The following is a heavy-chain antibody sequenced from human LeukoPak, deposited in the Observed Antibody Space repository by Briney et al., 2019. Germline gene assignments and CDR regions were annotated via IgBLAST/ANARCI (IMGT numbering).Heavy chain of an antibody. D-gene: IGHD5-18*01. CDR3: ARGGYRYDFFNLDY. CDR1: GGSISSYY. Sequence: PSETLSLTCTVSGGSISSYYWSWIRQPPGKGLEWIGYIYYSGSANYNPSLKSRVTISLDTSKNQFSLKLSSVTAADTAVYYCARGGYRYDFFNLDYWGQGTLVTVSS. V-gene: IGHV4-59*08. J-gene: IGHJ4*02. CDR2: IYYSGSA.